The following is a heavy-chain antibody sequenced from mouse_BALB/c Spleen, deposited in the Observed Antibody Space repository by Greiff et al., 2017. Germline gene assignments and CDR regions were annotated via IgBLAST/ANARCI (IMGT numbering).Heavy chain of an antibody. D-gene: IGHD2-10*01. CDR3: ARERTYYGNYPWFAY. Sequence: QVQLKESGPGLVQPSQSLSITCTVSGFSLTSYGVHWVRQSPGKGLEWLGVIWSGGSTDYNAAFISRLSISKDNSKSQVFFKMNSLQANDTAIYYCARERTYYGNYPWFAYWGQGTLVTVSA. J-gene: IGHJ3*01. CDR1: GFSLTSYG. V-gene: IGHV2-2*02. CDR2: IWSGGST.